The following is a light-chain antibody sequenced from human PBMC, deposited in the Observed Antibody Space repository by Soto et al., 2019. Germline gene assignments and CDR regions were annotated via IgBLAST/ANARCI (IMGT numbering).Light chain of an antibody. CDR2: DAS. V-gene: IGKV1-8*01. CDR1: QGISRW. CDR3: QQYETFSSWA. Sequence: AIRMTQSPSSFSASTGDRVTITCRASQGISRWLAWYQQKPGKDPEHLIYDASTLQSGVPSRFSGSGSGTEFTLTISCLQSEDFATYYCQQYETFSSWAFGQGTKVDI. J-gene: IGKJ1*01.